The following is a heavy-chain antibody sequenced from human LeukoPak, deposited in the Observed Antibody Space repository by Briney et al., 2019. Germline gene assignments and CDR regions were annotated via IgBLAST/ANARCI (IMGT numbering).Heavy chain of an antibody. Sequence: PGGSLRLSCAASGFTFSSYGMHWVRQAPGKGLEWVAFIRYDGSNKYCADSVKGRFTISRDNSKNTLYLQMNSLRAEDTAVYYCANNQGYYYGSGSLTLFDYWGQGTLVTVSS. V-gene: IGHV3-30*02. CDR2: IRYDGSNK. J-gene: IGHJ4*02. CDR3: ANNQGYYYGSGSLTLFDY. CDR1: GFTFSSYG. D-gene: IGHD3-10*01.